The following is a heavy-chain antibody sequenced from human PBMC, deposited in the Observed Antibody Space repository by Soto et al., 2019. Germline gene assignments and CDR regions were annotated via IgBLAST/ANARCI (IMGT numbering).Heavy chain of an antibody. CDR1: GFNFGSYC. CDR3: ARNLRYSQFDY. Sequence: PGGSLRLSCAASGFNFGSYCMHWVRQAPGKGLEWVAYISSSSSTIYHAASVKGRFTISRDNVGKSLYLQLNSLRADDTAVFYCARNLRYSQFDYWGQGAQVTVSS. D-gene: IGHD3-9*01. V-gene: IGHV3-48*04. CDR2: ISSSSSTI. J-gene: IGHJ4*02.